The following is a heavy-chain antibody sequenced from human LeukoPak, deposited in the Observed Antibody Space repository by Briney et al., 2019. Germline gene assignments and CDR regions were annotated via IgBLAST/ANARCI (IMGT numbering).Heavy chain of an antibody. D-gene: IGHD2-15*01. CDR1: GFTFIDYA. J-gene: IGHJ4*02. CDR3: AKLSAHYCSGGNSYSDY. V-gene: IGHV3-23*01. CDR2: ISGSGTTT. Sequence: PGGSLRLSCAASGFTFIDYAMSWVRQAPGKGLEWVSAISGSGTTTYYADSVKGRFTISRDNSKITLYLQMNSLRAEDTAVYYCAKLSAHYCSGGNSYSDYWGQGTLVTVSS.